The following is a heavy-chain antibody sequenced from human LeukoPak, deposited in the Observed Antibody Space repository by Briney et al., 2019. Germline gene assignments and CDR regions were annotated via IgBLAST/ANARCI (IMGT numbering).Heavy chain of an antibody. J-gene: IGHJ5*01. D-gene: IGHD3-16*01. CDR3: VKGGSISHNWFDS. Sequence: GVSLRLSCAASGFTYSDYGMHWVRQAPGRGLEWVAFILNDGTWEYYPDSVKGRLTISRDNSRNTLYLQMNSVRLEDTAIYYCVKGGSISHNWFDSWGQGTLVTVSS. CDR1: GFTYSDYG. CDR2: ILNDGTWE. V-gene: IGHV3-30*02.